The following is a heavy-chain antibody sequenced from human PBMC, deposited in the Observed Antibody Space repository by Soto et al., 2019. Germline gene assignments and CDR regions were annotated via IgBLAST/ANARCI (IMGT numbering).Heavy chain of an antibody. Sequence: SETLSLTCAVYGGSFSGYYWSWIRQPPGKGLEWIGEINPSGSTNYNPPLKSRVTISVDTSKNKFSLKLISVTAADPAVYYCARRGDGVYDYWGQGTLVTVSS. CDR2: INPSGST. CDR1: GGSFSGYY. J-gene: IGHJ4*02. CDR3: ARRGDGVYDY. D-gene: IGHD3-10*01. V-gene: IGHV4-34*01.